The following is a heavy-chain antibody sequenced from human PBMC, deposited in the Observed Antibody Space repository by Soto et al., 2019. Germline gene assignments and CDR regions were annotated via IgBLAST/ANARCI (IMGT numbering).Heavy chain of an antibody. CDR3: ARYRFGPDYGDYVPDYYYYGMDV. Sequence: GGSLRLSCAASGFTFSSYAMHWVRQAPGKGLEWVAVISYDGSNKYYADSVKGRFTISRDNSKNTLYLQMNSLRAEDTAVYYCARYRFGPDYGDYVPDYYYYGMDVWGQGTTVTVSS. D-gene: IGHD4-17*01. CDR2: ISYDGSNK. V-gene: IGHV3-30-3*01. J-gene: IGHJ6*02. CDR1: GFTFSSYA.